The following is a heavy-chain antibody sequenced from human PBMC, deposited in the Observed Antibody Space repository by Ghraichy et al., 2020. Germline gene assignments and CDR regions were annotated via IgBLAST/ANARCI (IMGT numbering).Heavy chain of an antibody. CDR1: GGSISSSSYY. CDR2: IYYSGST. Sequence: SETLSLTCTVSGGSISSSSYYWGWIRQPPGKGLEWIGSIYYSGSTYYNPSLKSRVTILVDTSKNQFSLKLSSVTAADTAVYYCARARRLTYDIDVWGQGTTVTVSS. J-gene: IGHJ6*02. CDR3: ARARRLTYDIDV. V-gene: IGHV4-39*01.